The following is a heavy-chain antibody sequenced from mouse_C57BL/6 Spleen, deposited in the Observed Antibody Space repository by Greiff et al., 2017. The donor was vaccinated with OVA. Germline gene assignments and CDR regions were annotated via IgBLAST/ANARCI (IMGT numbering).Heavy chain of an antibody. CDR2: IDPENGDT. CDR3: TTYYGSSPGAY. V-gene: IGHV14-4*01. Sequence: VQLKQSGAELVRPGASVKLSCTASGFNIKDDYMHWVKQRPEQGLEWIGWIDPENGDTEYASKFQGKATITADTSSNTAYLQLSSLTSEDTAVYYCTTYYGSSPGAYWGQGTLVTVSA. D-gene: IGHD1-1*01. CDR1: GFNIKDDY. J-gene: IGHJ3*01.